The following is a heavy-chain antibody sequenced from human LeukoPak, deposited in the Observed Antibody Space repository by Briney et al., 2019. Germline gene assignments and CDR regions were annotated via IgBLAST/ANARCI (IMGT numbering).Heavy chain of an antibody. CDR1: GFTFNNAY. Sequence: GGSLRLSCAASGFTFNNAYMNWVRQAPGKGLEWVGCIKSKTDGGTTDYAAPVKGRFTISRDDSKNTLYLQMNSLKTEDTAVYYCTTPYPYYDILTGYRPFDYWGQGTLVTVSS. CDR3: TTPYPYYDILTGYRPFDY. CDR2: IKSKTDGGTT. V-gene: IGHV3-15*07. J-gene: IGHJ4*02. D-gene: IGHD3-9*01.